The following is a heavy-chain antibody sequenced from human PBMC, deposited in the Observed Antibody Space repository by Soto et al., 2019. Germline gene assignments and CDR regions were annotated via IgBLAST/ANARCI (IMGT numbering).Heavy chain of an antibody. CDR3: ARDGSGSYFSHHYYYYGMDV. J-gene: IGHJ6*02. CDR2: IYYSGST. CDR1: GGSISSGGYY. Sequence: SETLSLTCTVSGGSISSGGYYWSWIRQHPGKGLEWIGYIYYSGSTYYNPSLKSRVTISVDTSKNQFSLKLSSVTAADTAVYYCARDGSGSYFSHHYYYYGMDVWGQGTTVTVSS. V-gene: IGHV4-31*03. D-gene: IGHD3-10*01.